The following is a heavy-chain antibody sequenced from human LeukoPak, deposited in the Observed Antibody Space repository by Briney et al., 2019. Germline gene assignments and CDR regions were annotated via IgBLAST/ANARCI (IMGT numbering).Heavy chain of an antibody. CDR2: ISGSGGST. CDR1: GFTISSYA. Sequence: GGSLRLSSAASGFTISSYAMSWVRQAPGKGLEWVSTISGSGGSTYYADSVKGRFTISRDNSKNTLYLQMNSLRAEDTAVYYCAKDLRTIRWGYCSGGSCSGESLGYWGQGTLVTVSS. J-gene: IGHJ4*02. V-gene: IGHV3-23*01. D-gene: IGHD2-15*01. CDR3: AKDLRTIRWGYCSGGSCSGESLGY.